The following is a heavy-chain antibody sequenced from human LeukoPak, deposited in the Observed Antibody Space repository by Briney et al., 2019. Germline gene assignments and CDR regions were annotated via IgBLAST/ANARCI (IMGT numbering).Heavy chain of an antibody. Sequence: PGGSLRLSCAASGFTFSSYGMHWVRQAPGKGLEWVAVISYDGSNKYYADSVKGRFTISRDNSKNTLYLQMNSLRAEDTAVYYCAKQDSSGPFDYWGQGTLLTVSS. CDR3: AKQDSSGPFDY. V-gene: IGHV3-30*18. CDR1: GFTFSSYG. J-gene: IGHJ4*02. CDR2: ISYDGSNK. D-gene: IGHD3-22*01.